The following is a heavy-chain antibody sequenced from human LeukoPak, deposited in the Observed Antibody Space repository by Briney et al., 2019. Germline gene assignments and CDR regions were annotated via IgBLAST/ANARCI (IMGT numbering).Heavy chain of an antibody. CDR2: INHSGST. D-gene: IGHD3-3*01. CDR1: GGSFSGDY. CDR3: ARLVGVAPPANWFDP. Sequence: SETLSLTCAVYGGSFSGDYGSWIRQPPGKGLEWIGEINHSGSTNYNPSLKSRVTLSVDTSKNQFSLKLSSVTAADTAVYYCARLVGVAPPANWFDPWGQGTLVTVSS. J-gene: IGHJ5*02. V-gene: IGHV4-34*01.